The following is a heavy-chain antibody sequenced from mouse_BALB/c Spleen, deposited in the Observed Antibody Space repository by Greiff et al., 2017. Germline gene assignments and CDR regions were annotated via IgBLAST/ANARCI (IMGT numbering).Heavy chain of an antibody. CDR1: GYSITSGYY. CDR2: ISYDGSN. V-gene: IGHV3-6*02. J-gene: IGHJ4*01. CDR3: ARGGVPYYGNYNAMDY. Sequence: EVQLQESGPGLVKPSQSLSLTCSVTGYSITSGYYWNWIRQFPGNKLEWMGYISYDGSNNYNPSLKNRISITRDTSKNQFFLKLNSVTTEDTATYYCARGGVPYYGNYNAMDYWGQGTSVTVSS. D-gene: IGHD2-1*01.